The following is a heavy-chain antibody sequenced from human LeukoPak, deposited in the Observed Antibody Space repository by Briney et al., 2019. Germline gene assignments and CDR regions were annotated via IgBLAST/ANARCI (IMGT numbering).Heavy chain of an antibody. D-gene: IGHD1-1*01. V-gene: IGHV1-69*01. CDR1: GGTFSSYA. CDR2: IIPIFGTA. J-gene: IGHJ3*02. CDR3: ALPIRQLERQWDAFNI. Sequence: SVKVSCKASGGTFSSYAFSWVRQAPGQGLEWMGGIIPIFGTANYAQKFQGRVTITADESTSTAYVELSSLRSEDTAVYYCALPIRQLERQWDAFNIWGQGTMVTVSS.